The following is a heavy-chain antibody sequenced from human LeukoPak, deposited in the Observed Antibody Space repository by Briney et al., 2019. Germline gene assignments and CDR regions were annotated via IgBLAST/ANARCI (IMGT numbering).Heavy chain of an antibody. CDR2: IKSKTDGGTT. CDR1: GFIFSIYG. J-gene: IGHJ4*02. CDR3: TTDDYYDSSGYHTLGDY. D-gene: IGHD3-22*01. Sequence: GGSLRLSCAASGFIFSIYGMNWVRQAPGKGLEWVGRIKSKTDGGTTDYAAPVKGRFTMSRDDSKNTLYLQMNSLKIEDTAVYYCTTDDYYDSSGYHTLGDYWGQGTLVTVSS. V-gene: IGHV3-15*01.